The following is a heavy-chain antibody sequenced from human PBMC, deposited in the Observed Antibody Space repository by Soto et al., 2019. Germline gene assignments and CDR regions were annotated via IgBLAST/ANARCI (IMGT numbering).Heavy chain of an antibody. Sequence: QVQLVQSGAEVKKPGASVKVSCKASGYTFTSYRIAWVRQAPGQGLEWMGWVNIYEGITNYAQKFQGRVTMTTDTSTSTVYLELRSLRSDDTAIYYCARERGGYSYGDYWGQGTLVTVSS. D-gene: IGHD5-18*01. CDR2: VNIYEGIT. J-gene: IGHJ4*02. V-gene: IGHV1-18*01. CDR1: GYTFTSYR. CDR3: ARERGGYSYGDY.